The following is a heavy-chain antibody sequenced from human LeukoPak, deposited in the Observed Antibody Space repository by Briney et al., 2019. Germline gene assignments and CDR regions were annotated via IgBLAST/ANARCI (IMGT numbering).Heavy chain of an antibody. CDR3: ARDITYSNYPGYYYYYYMDV. Sequence: SETLSLTCTVSGGSISSYYWSWIRQPAGKGLEWIGRIYTSGSTNYNPPLKSRVTMSVDTSKNQFSLKLSSVTAADTAVYYCARDITYSNYPGYYYYYYMDVWGKGTTVTVSS. J-gene: IGHJ6*03. CDR1: GGSISSYY. D-gene: IGHD4-11*01. CDR2: IYTSGST. V-gene: IGHV4-4*07.